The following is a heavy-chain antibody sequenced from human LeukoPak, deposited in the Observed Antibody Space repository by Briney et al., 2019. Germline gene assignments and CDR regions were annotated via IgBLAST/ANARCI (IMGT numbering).Heavy chain of an antibody. CDR1: GGSISSYY. CDR3: ARADPISGTYSPFDY. Sequence: SETLSLTCTVSGGSISSYYWSWIRQPPGKGLEWIGYIYYSGNTNYNPSLKSRVTISVDTSKNQFSLKLNSVTAADTAVYYCARADPISGTYSPFDYWGQGTLVTVSS. CDR2: IYYSGNT. V-gene: IGHV4-59*01. D-gene: IGHD1-26*01. J-gene: IGHJ4*02.